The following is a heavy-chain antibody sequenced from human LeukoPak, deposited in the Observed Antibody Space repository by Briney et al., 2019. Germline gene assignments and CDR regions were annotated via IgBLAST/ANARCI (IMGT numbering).Heavy chain of an antibody. V-gene: IGHV3-21*01. CDR2: ISSSSSYI. CDR1: GFTVSSNY. CDR3: AKEGANWGFTAFDI. Sequence: GGSLRLSCAASGFTVSSNYMSWVRQAPGKGLEWVSSISSSSSYIYYADSVKGRFTISRDNSKNTLDLQMNSLRVEDTAVYYCAKEGANWGFTAFDIWGQGTMVTVSS. D-gene: IGHD7-27*01. J-gene: IGHJ3*02.